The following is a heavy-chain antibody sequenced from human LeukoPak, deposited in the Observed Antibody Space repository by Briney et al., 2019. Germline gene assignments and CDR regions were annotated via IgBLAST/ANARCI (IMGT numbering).Heavy chain of an antibody. D-gene: IGHD6-19*01. CDR2: ISPGGDAV. CDR3: SGGRDAAVAGPGGYFDY. J-gene: IGHJ4*02. CDR1: GFILSDYH. V-gene: IGHV3-11*01. Sequence: GGSLRLSCAASGFILSDYHMSWIRQAPGKGLESFSYISPGGDAVYFADSVKGRFTISRDNAKNSLFLQMSSLTAEDTAVYYCSGGRDAAVAGPGGYFDYWGQGSLVTVSS.